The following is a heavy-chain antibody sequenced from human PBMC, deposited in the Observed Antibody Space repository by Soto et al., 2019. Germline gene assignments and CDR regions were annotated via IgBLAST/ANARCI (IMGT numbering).Heavy chain of an antibody. CDR3: AKDLGYCSGGSCHPHYYNGTDV. CDR1: GFTFDDYT. V-gene: IGHV3-43*01. CDR2: ISWDGGST. D-gene: IGHD2-15*01. J-gene: IGHJ6*02. Sequence: GGSLRLSCAASGFTFDDYTMHWVRQAPGKGLEWVSLISWDGGSTYYADSVKGRFTISRDNSKNSLYLQMNSLRTEDTALYYCAKDLGYCSGGSCHPHYYNGTDVWGQGTTVTVSS.